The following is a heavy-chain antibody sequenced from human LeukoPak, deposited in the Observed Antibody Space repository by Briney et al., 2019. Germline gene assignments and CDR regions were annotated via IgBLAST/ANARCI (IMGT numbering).Heavy chain of an antibody. J-gene: IGHJ4*02. CDR1: GFTFDDYA. V-gene: IGHV3-9*01. CDR2: ISWNSGNI. D-gene: IGHD4-23*01. Sequence: GRSLRLSCAASGFTFDDYAMHWVRQAPGKGLEWVSGISWNSGNIGYADSVKGRFTISRDNSKNTLYLQMNSLRAEDTAVYYCAKNHPAFNSGDYWGQGTLVTVSS. CDR3: AKNHPAFNSGDY.